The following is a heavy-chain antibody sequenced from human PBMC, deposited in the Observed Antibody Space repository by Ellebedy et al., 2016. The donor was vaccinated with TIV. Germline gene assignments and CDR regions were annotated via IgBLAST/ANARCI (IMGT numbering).Heavy chain of an antibody. CDR2: FSWHNGSI. Sequence: PGGSLRLSCAASGFTFDDYGMHWVRQAPGTGLEWVSGFSWHNGSIGSADSVKGRFTISRDNSKNTRYLQMHSLRAEDTAGYYCARDALTLYCSGGRCHKAIAEYFQHWGQGTLVTVSS. V-gene: IGHV3-9*01. D-gene: IGHD2-15*01. J-gene: IGHJ1*01. CDR1: GFTFDDYG. CDR3: ARDALTLYCSGGRCHKAIAEYFQH.